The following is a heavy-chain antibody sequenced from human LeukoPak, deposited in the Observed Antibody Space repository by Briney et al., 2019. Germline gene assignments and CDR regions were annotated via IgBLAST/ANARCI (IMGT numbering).Heavy chain of an antibody. V-gene: IGHV4-59*08. CDR2: IYYSGST. Sequence: SETLSLTCTVSGGSISSYYRSWIRQPPGKGLEWIGYIYYSGSTNYNPSLKSRVTISVDTSKNQFSLKLSSVTAADTAVYYCARHYAAAGTRGYFDYWGQGTLVTVSS. D-gene: IGHD6-13*01. CDR1: GGSISSYY. CDR3: ARHYAAAGTRGYFDY. J-gene: IGHJ4*02.